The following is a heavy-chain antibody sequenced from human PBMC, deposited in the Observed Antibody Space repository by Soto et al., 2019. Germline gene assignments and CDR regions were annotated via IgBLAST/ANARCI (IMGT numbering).Heavy chain of an antibody. CDR2: INAGNGNT. Sequence: QVQLVQSGAEVRKPGASVKVSCKASGYTFTSYAMHWVRQAPGQRLEWMGWINAGNGNTKYSQKFPGRVTITRDTSATTAYMELSSLRSEDTAVYFCARLDNYGSGLEDWGQGTLFTV. D-gene: IGHD3-10*01. CDR3: ARLDNYGSGLED. V-gene: IGHV1-3*01. J-gene: IGHJ4*02. CDR1: GYTFTSYA.